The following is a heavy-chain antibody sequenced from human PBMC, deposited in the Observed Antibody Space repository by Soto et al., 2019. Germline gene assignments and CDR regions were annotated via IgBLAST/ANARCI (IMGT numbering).Heavy chain of an antibody. CDR2: IYYSGST. CDR1: GGSISSYY. V-gene: IGHV4-59*01. CDR3: ASGEGGRSYYYYGMDF. Sequence: SGTLALTCTVSGGSISSYYWSWIRQPPGKGLEWIGYIYYSGSTNYNPSLKSRVTISVDTPKNQFSLKLSSVTAADTAVYYCASGEGGRSYYYYGMDFWGQGSTVTGSS. D-gene: IGHD2-15*01. J-gene: IGHJ6*02.